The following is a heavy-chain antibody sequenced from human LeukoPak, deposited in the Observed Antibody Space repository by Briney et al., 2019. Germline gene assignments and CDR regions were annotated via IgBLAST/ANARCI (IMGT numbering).Heavy chain of an antibody. Sequence: GGSLRLSCAASGFTFSNYAMSWVRQGPGKGLEWVSGIDWTGANTAYARAVKGRFTISRDNAKNSLYLQMNSLRAEDTALYYCAKGTDWGATISSFDYWGQGTLVTVSS. CDR2: IDWTGANT. V-gene: IGHV3-20*04. D-gene: IGHD5-12*01. CDR3: AKGTDWGATISSFDY. CDR1: GFTFSNYA. J-gene: IGHJ4*02.